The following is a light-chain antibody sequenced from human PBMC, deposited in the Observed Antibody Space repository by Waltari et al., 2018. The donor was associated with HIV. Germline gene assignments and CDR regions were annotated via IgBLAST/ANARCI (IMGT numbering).Light chain of an antibody. V-gene: IGLV1-51*01. Sequence: QSAVTQPPSVSAAPGQSVTISCSGSNSNIGSNSVSWYQHLPGPAHKPLVYGRDGRPPALRDRFSGSKSGTSATLVISGLQAGDEADYYCGACDNRLGSSVFGGGTKLTVL. CDR3: GACDNRLGSSV. CDR2: GRD. J-gene: IGLJ3*02. CDR1: NSNIGSNS.